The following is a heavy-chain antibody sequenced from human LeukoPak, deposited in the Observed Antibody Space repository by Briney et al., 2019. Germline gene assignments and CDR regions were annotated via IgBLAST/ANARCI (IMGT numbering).Heavy chain of an antibody. Sequence: ASVKVSFKSSGYTFTGYYMHWVRQAPGQGLEWVGWINPDSGGTNYAQKFQGRVTMTRDTSISTAYMELSRLRSDDTAVYYCARDLWEAATPYVDYWGQGTLVTVSS. V-gene: IGHV1-2*02. CDR1: GYTFTGYY. D-gene: IGHD2-2*02. J-gene: IGHJ4*02. CDR2: INPDSGGT. CDR3: ARDLWEAATPYVDY.